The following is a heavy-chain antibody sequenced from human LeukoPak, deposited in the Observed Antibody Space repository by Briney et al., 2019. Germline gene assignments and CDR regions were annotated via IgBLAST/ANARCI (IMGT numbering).Heavy chain of an antibody. J-gene: IGHJ4*02. CDR1: GFTVSSNY. V-gene: IGHV3-66*01. CDR3: ARGTSYGRFDY. CDR2: IYSGGST. D-gene: IGHD3-16*01. Sequence: GGSLRLSCAASGFTVSSNYMSWVRQAPGKGLEWVSVIYSGGSTYYADSVKGRFTISRDNSKNTLYLQTNSLRAEDTAVYYCARGTSYGRFDYWGQGTLVTVSS.